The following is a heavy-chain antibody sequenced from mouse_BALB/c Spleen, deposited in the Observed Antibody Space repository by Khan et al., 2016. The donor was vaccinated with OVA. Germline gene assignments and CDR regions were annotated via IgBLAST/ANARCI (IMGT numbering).Heavy chain of an antibody. D-gene: IGHD2-4*01. CDR2: IWSGGST. V-gene: IGHV2-2*02. CDR3: GIKYDYDECFAY. Sequence: QMQLEESGPGLVQPSQSLSITCTVSGFSLTSYGVHWVRQSPGKGLEWLGVIWSGGSTDYNAAFISRLRISKDNSTSQVFFKMNSLQANDTAIYYCGIKYDYDECFAYWGQGTLVTVSA. CDR1: GFSLTSYG. J-gene: IGHJ3*01.